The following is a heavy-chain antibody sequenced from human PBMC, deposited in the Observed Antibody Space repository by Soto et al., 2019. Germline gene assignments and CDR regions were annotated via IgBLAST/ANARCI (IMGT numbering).Heavy chain of an antibody. CDR3: ASMTTVTQFAY. D-gene: IGHD4-17*01. Sequence: GASVKVSCKASGYTFTCYGICWVRQAPGQGLEWMGWISAYNGNTNYAQKLQGRVTMTTDTSTSTAYMELRSLRSDDTAVYYCASMTTVTQFAYRGQGTLVTVSS. J-gene: IGHJ4*02. V-gene: IGHV1-18*01. CDR2: ISAYNGNT. CDR1: GYTFTCYG.